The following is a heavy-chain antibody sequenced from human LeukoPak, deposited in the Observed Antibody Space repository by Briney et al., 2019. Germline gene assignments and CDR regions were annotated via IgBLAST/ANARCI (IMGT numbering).Heavy chain of an antibody. CDR1: GYTFTNYG. CDR3: AREGYYDSSGYNFDY. Sequence: ASVKVSCTASGYTFTNYGISWVRQAPGQGREWMGWISAYNGNTNYAQKLQGRVTMTTDTSTSTAYMELRSLRSDDTAVYYCAREGYYDSSGYNFDYWGQGTLVTVSS. D-gene: IGHD3-22*01. J-gene: IGHJ4*02. V-gene: IGHV1-18*01. CDR2: ISAYNGNT.